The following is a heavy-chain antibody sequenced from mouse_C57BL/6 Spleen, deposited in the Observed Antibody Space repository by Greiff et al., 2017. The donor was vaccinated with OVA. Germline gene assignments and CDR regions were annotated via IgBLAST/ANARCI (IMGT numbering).Heavy chain of an antibody. V-gene: IGHV1-82*01. CDR2: IYPGDGDT. Sequence: QVQLKESGPELVKPGASVKISCKASGYAFSSSWMNWVKQRPGKGLEWIGRIYPGDGDTNYNGRFKGKATLTADKSSSTAYMQLSSLTSEDSAVYFCARKITTVVATGFDYWGQGTTLTVSS. CDR1: GYAFSSSW. CDR3: ARKITTVVATGFDY. D-gene: IGHD1-1*01. J-gene: IGHJ2*01.